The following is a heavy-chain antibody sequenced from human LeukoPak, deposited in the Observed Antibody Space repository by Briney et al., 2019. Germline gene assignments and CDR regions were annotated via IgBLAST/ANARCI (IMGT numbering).Heavy chain of an antibody. CDR3: ARDGAVAVAGDPYYFDY. CDR1: GYTLTGYY. CDR2: ISAYNGNT. V-gene: IGHV1-18*04. Sequence: ASVKVSCKASGYTLTGYYMHWVRQAPGQGLEWMGWISAYNGNTNYAQKLQGRVTMTTDTSTSTAYMELRSLRSDDTAVYYCARDGAVAVAGDPYYFDYWGQGTLVTVSS. J-gene: IGHJ4*02. D-gene: IGHD6-19*01.